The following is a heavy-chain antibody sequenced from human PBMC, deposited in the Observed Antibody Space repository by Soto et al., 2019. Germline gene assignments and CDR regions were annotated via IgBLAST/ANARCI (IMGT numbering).Heavy chain of an antibody. V-gene: IGHV1-69*01. Sequence: QVQLVQTGAEVKKPGSSVKVSCKASGGTFSSYAISWVRQAPGQGLEWMGGIIPIFGTANYAQKFQGRVTITADESTSTAYMELSSLRSEDTAVYYWAREGYYYESSGYLPSAFDIWGQGTMDTVSS. CDR1: GGTFSSYA. CDR2: IIPIFGTA. CDR3: AREGYYYESSGYLPSAFDI. J-gene: IGHJ3*02. D-gene: IGHD3-22*01.